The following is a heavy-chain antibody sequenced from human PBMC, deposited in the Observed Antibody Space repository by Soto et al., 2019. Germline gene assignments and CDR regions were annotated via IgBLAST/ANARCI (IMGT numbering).Heavy chain of an antibody. CDR1: GGSFTGYY. CDR2: IKHSGST. D-gene: IGHD3-16*01. V-gene: IGHV4-34*01. J-gene: IGHJ4*01. CDR3: ASHRGNTFGPYDD. Sequence: SETLSLTCAVYGGSFTGYYWTWIRQPPGKGLEWIGEIKHSGSTNYNPSLKSRVIISVDKSRNQFSLKLSSVTAADTAVYFCASHRGNTFGPYDDWGQGTQVTVSS.